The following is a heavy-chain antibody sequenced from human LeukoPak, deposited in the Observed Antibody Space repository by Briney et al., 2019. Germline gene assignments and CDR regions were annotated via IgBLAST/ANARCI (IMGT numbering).Heavy chain of an antibody. Sequence: SETLSLTCSVSGGSISSSSYYWGWIRQPPGKGLEWIGSIYYSGSTYYNPSLKSRVTISVDTSKNQFSLKLSSVTAADTAVYYCARDQFYDSISAWGQGTLVTVSS. CDR3: ARDQFYDSISA. CDR2: IYYSGST. J-gene: IGHJ5*02. V-gene: IGHV4-39*07. D-gene: IGHD3-22*01. CDR1: GGSISSSSYY.